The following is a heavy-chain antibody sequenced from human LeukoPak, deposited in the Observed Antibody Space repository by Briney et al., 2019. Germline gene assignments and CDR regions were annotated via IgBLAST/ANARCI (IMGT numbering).Heavy chain of an antibody. CDR1: GGSISSDTYS. CDR3: ARAGGLGTYYPNWFDP. Sequence: PSETLSLTCTVSGGSISSDTYSWSWVRQPAGMGLEWIGRIYTSGSTNYNPSLKSRVTISVDTSKNQFSLKLNSVTAADTAFYYCARAGGLGTYYPNWFDPWGQGTLVTVSS. CDR2: IYTSGST. D-gene: IGHD3-10*01. J-gene: IGHJ5*02. V-gene: IGHV4-61*02.